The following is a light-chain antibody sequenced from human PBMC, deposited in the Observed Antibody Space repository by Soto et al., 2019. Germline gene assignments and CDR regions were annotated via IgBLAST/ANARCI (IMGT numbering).Light chain of an antibody. Sequence: EIVVTQSPGTLSLSPGERATLSCRARQSVSSSYLAWYQQKPGQAPRLLIYGASSRATGIPDRFSGSGSGTDFTLTISRLEPEDCAVYYCQQHFSSPYTVGQGTKLDIK. J-gene: IGKJ2*01. CDR3: QQHFSSPYT. V-gene: IGKV3-20*01. CDR1: QSVSSSY. CDR2: GAS.